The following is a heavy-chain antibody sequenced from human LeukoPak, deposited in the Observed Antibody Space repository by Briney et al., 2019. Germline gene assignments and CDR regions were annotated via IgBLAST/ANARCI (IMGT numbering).Heavy chain of an antibody. CDR3: ARETSHYYGSGSYPDY. V-gene: IGHV3-33*01. CDR2: IWYDGSNK. J-gene: IGHJ4*02. D-gene: IGHD3-10*01. Sequence: GGSLRLSCAASGFTFSSYGMHWVRQAPGKGLEWVAVIWYDGSNKYYADSVKGRFTISRDNSKNTLYLQMNSLRAEDTAVYYCARETSHYYGSGSYPDYWGQGTLVTVSS. CDR1: GFTFSSYG.